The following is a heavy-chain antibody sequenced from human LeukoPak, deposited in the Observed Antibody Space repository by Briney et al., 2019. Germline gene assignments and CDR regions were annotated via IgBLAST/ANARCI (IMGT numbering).Heavy chain of an antibody. CDR3: ARGRYRSLGIAVAGTGDYLDY. D-gene: IGHD6-19*01. Sequence: SETLSLTCAVYGGSFSVYYWSWIRQPPGKGLEWIGEINHSGSTNYNPSLKSRVTISVDTSKNQFSLKVSSVTAADTAVYYCARGRYRSLGIAVAGTGDYLDYWGQGTLVTVSS. CDR1: GGSFSVYY. CDR2: INHSGST. V-gene: IGHV4-34*01. J-gene: IGHJ4*02.